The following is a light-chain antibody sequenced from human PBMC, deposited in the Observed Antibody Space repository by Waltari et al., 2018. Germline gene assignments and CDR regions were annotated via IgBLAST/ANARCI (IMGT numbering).Light chain of an antibody. V-gene: IGKV3-20*01. CDR2: GAS. CDR3: QQYSSSIMYT. Sequence: IVLTQSPGTLSLSPGESATLSCRASQSLNRRYLVWYQQQPGQAPRLLIYGASTRAAGIPDRFSGSGSGTDFTLTISRLEPEDFAVYYCQQYSSSIMYTFGQGTKLEIK. J-gene: IGKJ2*01. CDR1: QSLNRRY.